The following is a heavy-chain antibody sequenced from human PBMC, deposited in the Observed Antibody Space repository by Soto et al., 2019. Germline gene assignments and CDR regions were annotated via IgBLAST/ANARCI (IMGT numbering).Heavy chain of an antibody. Sequence: GASVKVSCKASGGTFSSYAISWVRQAPGQGLEWMGGIIPIFGTANYAQKFQGRVTITADESTSTAYMELSSLRSEDTAVYYCARGLQKGDQLLFLCGMDFWGQGTTGTVS. D-gene: IGHD2-2*01. CDR2: IIPIFGTA. CDR1: GGTFSSYA. V-gene: IGHV1-69*13. CDR3: ARGLQKGDQLLFLCGMDF. J-gene: IGHJ6*02.